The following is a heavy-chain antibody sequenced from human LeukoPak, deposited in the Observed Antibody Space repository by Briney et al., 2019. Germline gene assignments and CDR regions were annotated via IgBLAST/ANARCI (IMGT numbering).Heavy chain of an antibody. D-gene: IGHD3-22*01. V-gene: IGHV1-46*01. CDR3: YDSSGYHYPS. Sequence: ASVKVSCKASGYTFTSYGISWVRQAPGQGLEWMGMINPSGGSTSNAQKFQGRVTMTRNTSTSTVYMELSSLRSEDTAVYYCYDSSGYHYPSWGQGTLVTVSS. CDR2: INPSGGST. CDR1: GYTFTSYG. J-gene: IGHJ4*02.